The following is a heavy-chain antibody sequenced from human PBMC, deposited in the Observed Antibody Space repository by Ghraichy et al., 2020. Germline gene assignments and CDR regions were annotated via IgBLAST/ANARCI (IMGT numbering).Heavy chain of an antibody. CDR1: GYSFPSYW. D-gene: IGHD5-24*01. V-gene: IGHV5-51*01. CDR2: IHGGDSST. Sequence: ESLNISCKGSGYSFPSYWIGWLRQMPGKGLEWMGIIHGGDSSTKYNPSFQGQVTISADKSISTAYLQWTSLRAADTAMYYCARHPTMSSGGHWFDPWGQGTLVTVSS. J-gene: IGHJ5*02. CDR3: ARHPTMSSGGHWFDP.